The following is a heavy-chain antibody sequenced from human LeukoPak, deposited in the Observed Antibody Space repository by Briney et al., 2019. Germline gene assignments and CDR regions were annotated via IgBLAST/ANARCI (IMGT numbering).Heavy chain of an antibody. Sequence: ASVKVSCKVSGYTLTELSMHWVRQAPGKGLEWIGAFDPEDGETIYAQKFQGRVTMTEDTSTDPAYIEPSSLRSEGTAVYYCATGGPRGQWLPRVPFDYWGQGTLVTVSS. J-gene: IGHJ4*02. CDR3: ATGGPRGQWLPRVPFDY. CDR1: GYTLTELS. D-gene: IGHD6-19*01. CDR2: FDPEDGET. V-gene: IGHV1-24*01.